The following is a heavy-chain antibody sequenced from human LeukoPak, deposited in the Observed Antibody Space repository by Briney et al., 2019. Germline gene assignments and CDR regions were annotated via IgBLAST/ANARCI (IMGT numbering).Heavy chain of an antibody. J-gene: IGHJ6*03. CDR2: IYHSGST. Sequence: SETLSLTCTVSGYSISSGYYWGWIRQPPGKGLEWIGSIYHSGSTYYNPSLKSRVTISVDTSKNQFSLKLSSVTAADTAVYYCAGIRGYSGYTGNYYMDVWGKGTTVTVSS. CDR1: GYSISSGYY. CDR3: AGIRGYSGYTGNYYMDV. D-gene: IGHD5-12*01. V-gene: IGHV4-38-2*02.